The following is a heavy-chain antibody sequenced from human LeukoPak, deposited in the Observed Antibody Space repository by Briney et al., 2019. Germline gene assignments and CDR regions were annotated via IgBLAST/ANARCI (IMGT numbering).Heavy chain of an antibody. Sequence: GGSLRLSCSASGFTFTSFWMTWVRQAPGKGLEWVANIKQDGSDKHYVDSAKGRFTVSRDNAKNSLYLQMNSLRAEDTAVYYCVRYYCSSGPMDFWGPGTLVTVSS. V-gene: IGHV3-7*01. CDR1: GFTFTSFW. CDR3: VRYYCSSGPMDF. CDR2: IKQDGSDK. J-gene: IGHJ4*02. D-gene: IGHD3-10*01.